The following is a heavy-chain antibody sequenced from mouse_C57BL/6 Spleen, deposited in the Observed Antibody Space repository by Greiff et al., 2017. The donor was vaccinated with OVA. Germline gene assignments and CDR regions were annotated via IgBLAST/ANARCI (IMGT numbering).Heavy chain of an antibody. J-gene: IGHJ2*01. Sequence: QVQLQQSGPELVKPGASVKISCKASGYAFSSSWMNWVKQRPGKGLEWIGRIYPGDGDTNYNGKFKGKATLTADKSSSTAYMQLSSLTSEDSAVYFCAREGGNYGGHVDYWGQGTTLTVSS. V-gene: IGHV1-82*01. CDR1: GYAFSSSW. D-gene: IGHD2-1*01. CDR3: AREGGNYGGHVDY. CDR2: IYPGDGDT.